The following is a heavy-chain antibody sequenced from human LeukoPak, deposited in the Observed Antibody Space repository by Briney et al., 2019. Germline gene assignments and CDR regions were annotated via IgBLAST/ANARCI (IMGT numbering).Heavy chain of an antibody. D-gene: IGHD1-26*01. CDR3: ARHGPEWELLTSAFDI. Sequence: ETLSLTCTVSGGSISSSSYYWGWIRQPPGKGLEWIGSIYYSGSTYYNPSLKSRVTIPVDTSKNQFSLKLSSVTAADTAVYYCARHGPEWELLTSAFDIWGQGTMVTVSS. CDR1: GGSISSSSYY. J-gene: IGHJ3*02. V-gene: IGHV4-39*01. CDR2: IYYSGST.